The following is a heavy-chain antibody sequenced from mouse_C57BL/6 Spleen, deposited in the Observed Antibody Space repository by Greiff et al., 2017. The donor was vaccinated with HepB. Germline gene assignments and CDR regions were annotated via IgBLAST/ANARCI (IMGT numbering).Heavy chain of an antibody. CDR2: IDPSDSYT. D-gene: IGHD2-12*01. Sequence: QVQLQQPGAELVRPGTSVKLSCKASGYTFTSYWMHWVKQRPGQGLEWIGVIDPSDSYTNYNQKFKGKATLTVDTSSSTAYMQLSSLTSEDSAVYYCARGSYDGYFDVWGTGTTVTVSS. CDR3: ARGSYDGYFDV. J-gene: IGHJ1*03. V-gene: IGHV1-59*01. CDR1: GYTFTSYW.